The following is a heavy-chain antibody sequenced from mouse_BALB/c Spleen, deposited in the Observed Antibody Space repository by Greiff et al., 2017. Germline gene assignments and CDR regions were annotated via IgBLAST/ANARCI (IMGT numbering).Heavy chain of an antibody. V-gene: IGHV10S3*01. CDR1: GFTFNTNA. Sequence: EAGGGLVQPKGSLKLSCAASGFTFNTNAMNWVRQAPGKGLEWVARIRSKSNNYATYYADSVKDRFTISRDDSQSMLYLQMNNLKTEDTAMYYCVRERGYEKGFDYWGQGTTLTVSS. J-gene: IGHJ2*01. D-gene: IGHD2-2*01. CDR2: IRSKSNNYAT. CDR3: VRERGYEKGFDY.